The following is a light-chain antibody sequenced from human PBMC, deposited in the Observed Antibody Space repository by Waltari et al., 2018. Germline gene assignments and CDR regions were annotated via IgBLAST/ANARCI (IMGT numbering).Light chain of an antibody. CDR2: EVS. V-gene: IGLV2-14*03. J-gene: IGLJ1*01. Sequence: QSALTQPASVSGSPGQSITISCTGTSSDVGSDYYVSWYQQHPGKAPQLIVYEVSYRPPGVSDRSTGSKSGNTTYLTISGLQAGDEADYYCISYSSSSTLYLFGPGTKDPGL. CDR3: ISYSSSSTLYL. CDR1: SSDVGSDYY.